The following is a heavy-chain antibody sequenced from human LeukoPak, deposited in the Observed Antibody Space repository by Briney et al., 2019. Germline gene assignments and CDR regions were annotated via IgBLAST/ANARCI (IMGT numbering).Heavy chain of an antibody. CDR2: IYSSGST. CDR3: ARGVGDTARIYYFDY. J-gene: IGHJ4*02. CDR1: GGSISSGYYY. V-gene: IGHV4-31*03. D-gene: IGHD5-18*01. Sequence: SQTLSLTCTVSGGSISSGYYYWSWIRQLPGKGLEWIGYIYSSGSTYYNPSLKSRVTISVDTSKNQFSLKLSSVTAADTAVYYCARGVGDTARIYYFDYWGQGTLVTVSS.